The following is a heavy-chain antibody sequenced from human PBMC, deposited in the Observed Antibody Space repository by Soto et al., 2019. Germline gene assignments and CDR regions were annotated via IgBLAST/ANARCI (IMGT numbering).Heavy chain of an antibody. V-gene: IGHV3-23*01. J-gene: IGHJ4*02. CDR2: ISGSGGST. CDR3: GRTYYNPSLKSRVTISVDTSKNQFSLKLSSVTAADTAVYYCARVAYYYDSSGYYPSDILEKNFDY. Sequence: GGSLRLSCAASGFTFSSYAMSWVRQAPGKGPEWVSAISGSGGSTYYADSVKGRFTVSRDNSKNTLYLQMNSLRAEDTAVYYWGRTYYNPSLKSRVTISVDTSKNQFSLKLSSVTAADTAVYYCARVAYYYDSSGYYPSDILEKNFDYWGQGTLVTVSS. D-gene: IGHD3-10*01. CDR1: GFTFSSYA.